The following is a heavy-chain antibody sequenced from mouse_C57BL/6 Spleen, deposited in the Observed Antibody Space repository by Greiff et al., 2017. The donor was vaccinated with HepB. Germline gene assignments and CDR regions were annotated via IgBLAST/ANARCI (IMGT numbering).Heavy chain of an antibody. CDR2: IYPSDSET. J-gene: IGHJ2*01. CDR3: ARDGSSYPYFDY. Sequence: QVQLQQPGAELVRPGSSVKLSCKASGYTFTSYWIDWVKQRPGQGLEWIGNIYPSDSETHYNQKFKDKATLTVDKSSSTAYMQLSSLTSEDSAVYYCARDGSSYPYFDYWGQGTTLTVSS. V-gene: IGHV1-61*01. D-gene: IGHD1-1*01. CDR1: GYTFTSYW.